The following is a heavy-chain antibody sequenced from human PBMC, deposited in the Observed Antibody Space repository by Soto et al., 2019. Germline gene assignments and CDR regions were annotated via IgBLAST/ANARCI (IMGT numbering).Heavy chain of an antibody. CDR3: ARFIFTCRRRHTNFQ. Sequence: PPGKGLEWIGNIYYSGSTNYNPSLKSRVTISVDTSKNQFSLKLSSVTAADTAVYYCARFIFTCRRRHTNFQ. D-gene: IGHD3-3*01. CDR2: IYYSGST. V-gene: IGHV4-34*01. J-gene: IGHJ1*01.